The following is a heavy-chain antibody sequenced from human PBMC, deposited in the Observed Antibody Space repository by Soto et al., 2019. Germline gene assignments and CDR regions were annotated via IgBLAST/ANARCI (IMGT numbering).Heavy chain of an antibody. CDR3: ARALLWFGELLLYYGKDV. V-gene: IGHV1-69*12. CDR2: IIPIFGTA. D-gene: IGHD3-10*01. J-gene: IGHJ6*02. Sequence: QVQLVQSGAEVKKPGSSVKVSCKASGGTFSNYAISWVRQAPGQGLEWMGGIIPIFGTANYAQKFQGRVTITADESTSTAYMELSSLRSEDTAVYYCARALLWFGELLLYYGKDVWGQGTTVTVSS. CDR1: GGTFSNYA.